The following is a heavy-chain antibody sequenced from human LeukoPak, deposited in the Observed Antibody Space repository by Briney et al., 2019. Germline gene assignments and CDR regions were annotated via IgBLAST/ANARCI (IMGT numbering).Heavy chain of an antibody. J-gene: IGHJ6*02. D-gene: IGHD2-15*01. CDR2: IYSGGST. CDR3: AGSGYCSCGRCYPNYYHGMDV. CDR1: GFTVSANY. V-gene: IGHV3-53*04. Sequence: GGSLRLSCAASGFTVSANYLTWVRQAPGKGLEWVSVIYSGGSTYYADSVKGRFTISRHNSENTLYLQMNSLRVEDTAVYYCAGSGYCSCGRCYPNYYHGMDVWGQGAKVTVSS.